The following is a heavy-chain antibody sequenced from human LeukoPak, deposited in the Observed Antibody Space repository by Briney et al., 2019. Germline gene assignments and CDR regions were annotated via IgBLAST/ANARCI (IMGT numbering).Heavy chain of an antibody. Sequence: GASVKVSCKASGGTFSRYAISWVRQAPGQGLEWMGGIIPIFGTANYAQKFQGRVTITADESTSTAYMELSSLRSEDTAVYYCARARGFGEWRGMDVWGQGTTVTVSS. V-gene: IGHV1-69*13. J-gene: IGHJ6*02. CDR1: GGTFSRYA. D-gene: IGHD3-10*01. CDR3: ARARGFGEWRGMDV. CDR2: IIPIFGTA.